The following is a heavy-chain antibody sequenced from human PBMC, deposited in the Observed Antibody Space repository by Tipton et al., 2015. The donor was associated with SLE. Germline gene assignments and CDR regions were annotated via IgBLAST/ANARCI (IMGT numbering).Heavy chain of an antibody. CDR1: GGSISSGGYS. CDR2: IDHSGST. D-gene: IGHD3-3*01. J-gene: IGHJ4*02. V-gene: IGHV4-30-2*01. CDR3: ARERSGKGNFDY. Sequence: TLSLTCAVSGGSISSGGYSWSWIRQPPGKGLEWIGYIDHSGSTYYNPSLKSRVTISVDTSKNQFSLKLSSVTAADTAVYYCARERSGKGNFDYWGQGTLVTVSS.